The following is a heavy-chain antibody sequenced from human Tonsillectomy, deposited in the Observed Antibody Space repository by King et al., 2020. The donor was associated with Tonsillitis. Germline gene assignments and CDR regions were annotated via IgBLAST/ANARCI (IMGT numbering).Heavy chain of an antibody. CDR2: MNPDSGDT. D-gene: IGHD5-18*01. CDR1: GYTFTSYD. Sequence: QLVQSGAEVKKPGASVKVSCKASGYTFTSYDINWVRQATGQGLEWMGWMNPDSGDTGYAQKFQGRVTMTRNTSISTAYMELSSLRSEDTAVYYCARGGDTGLVTRYYYYGMDVWGQGTTVTVSS. J-gene: IGHJ6*02. CDR3: ARGGDTGLVTRYYYYGMDV. V-gene: IGHV1-8*01.